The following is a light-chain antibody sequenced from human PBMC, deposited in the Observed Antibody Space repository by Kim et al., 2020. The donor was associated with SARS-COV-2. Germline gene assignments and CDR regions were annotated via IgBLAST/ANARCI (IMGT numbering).Light chain of an antibody. CDR2: DNN. J-gene: IGLJ2*01. CDR3: GTWDSSLSSVV. CDR1: SSNIGNNY. V-gene: IGLV1-51*01. Sequence: QSVLTQPPSVSAAPGQKVTISCSGSSSNIGNNYVSWYQQFPGTAPKHLIYDNNKRPSGIPDRFSGSNSGRSATLVITGLRTGDEADYYCGTWDSSLSSVVFGGGTQLTVL.